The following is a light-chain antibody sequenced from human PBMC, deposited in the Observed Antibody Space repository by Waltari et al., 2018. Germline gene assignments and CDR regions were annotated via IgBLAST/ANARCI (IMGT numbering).Light chain of an antibody. V-gene: IGLV3-21*03. CDR3: HVWDTRTDHVV. CDR1: DIGTRS. J-gene: IGLJ2*01. CDR2: DDS. Sequence: SYVLTQPPSVSVAPGKTARIPCGGNDIGTRSGHWYQQKPGPAPVLVAFDDSDRPSGIPERFSGSNSANTATLTISRVEAGDEADYYCHVWDTRTDHVVFGGGTKLTVL.